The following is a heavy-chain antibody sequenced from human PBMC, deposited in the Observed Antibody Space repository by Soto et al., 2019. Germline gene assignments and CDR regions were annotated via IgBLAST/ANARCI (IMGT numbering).Heavy chain of an antibody. CDR3: ARSTYYYYYGMDV. CDR1: GGSFSGYS. J-gene: IGHJ6*02. Sequence: PSETLSLTCAVYGGSFSGYSWSWIRQPPGKGLEWIGEINHSGSTNYNPSLKSRVTISVDTSKNQFSLKLSSVTAADTAVYYCARSTYYYYYGMDVWGQGTTVT. CDR2: INHSGST. V-gene: IGHV4-34*01.